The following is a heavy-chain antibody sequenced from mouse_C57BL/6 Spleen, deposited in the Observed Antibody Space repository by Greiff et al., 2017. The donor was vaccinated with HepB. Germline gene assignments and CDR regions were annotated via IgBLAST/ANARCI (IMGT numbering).Heavy chain of an antibody. D-gene: IGHD4-1*01. CDR1: GYTFTSYW. CDR2: IYPGNSDT. CDR3: TGLTGTRAWFAY. Sequence: VQLKQSGTVLARPGASVKMSCKTSGYTFTSYWMHWVKQRPGQGLEWIGAIYPGNSDTSYNQKFKGKAKLTAVTSASTAYMELSSLTNEDSAVYYCTGLTGTRAWFAYWGQGTLVTVSA. J-gene: IGHJ3*01. V-gene: IGHV1-5*01.